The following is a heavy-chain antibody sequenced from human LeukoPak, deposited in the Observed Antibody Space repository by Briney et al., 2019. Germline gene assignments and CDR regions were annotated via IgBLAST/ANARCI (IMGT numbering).Heavy chain of an antibody. V-gene: IGHV1-18*04. CDR1: GYTFTGYY. Sequence: GASVKVSCKASGYTFTGYYMHWVRQAPGQGLEWMGWISAYNGNTNYAQKLQGRVTMTTDTSTSTAYMELRSLRSDDTAVYYCARETVSSWYRSPLDYWGQGTLVTVSS. D-gene: IGHD6-13*01. CDR2: ISAYNGNT. CDR3: ARETVSSWYRSPLDY. J-gene: IGHJ4*02.